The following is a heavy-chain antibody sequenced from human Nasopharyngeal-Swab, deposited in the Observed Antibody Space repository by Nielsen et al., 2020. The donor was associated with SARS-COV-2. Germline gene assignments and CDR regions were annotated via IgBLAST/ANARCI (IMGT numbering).Heavy chain of an antibody. J-gene: IGHJ3*02. Sequence: ASVKVSCKASGYTFTAYYMHWVRQAPGKGLEWMGGFDPEDGETIYAQKFQGRVTMTEDTSTDTAYMELSSLRSEDTAVYYCAREILRFLEWLLPDAFDIWGQGTMVTVSS. CDR1: GYTFTAYY. V-gene: IGHV1-24*01. D-gene: IGHD3-3*01. CDR3: AREILRFLEWLLPDAFDI. CDR2: FDPEDGET.